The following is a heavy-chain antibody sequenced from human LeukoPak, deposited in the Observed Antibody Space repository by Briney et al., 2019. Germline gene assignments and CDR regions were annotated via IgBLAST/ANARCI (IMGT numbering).Heavy chain of an antibody. V-gene: IGHV3-23*01. Sequence: PGGSLRLSCAASGFTFSTYAMSWVRQAPGKGLEWVSAITGSGGSTFYADSVKGRFTISSDNSKNTLYLQMNSLRAEDTAVYYCAPGTGSLHHWGQGTLVTVSS. CDR3: APGTGSLHH. CDR2: ITGSGGST. D-gene: IGHD3/OR15-3a*01. J-gene: IGHJ5*02. CDR1: GFTFSTYA.